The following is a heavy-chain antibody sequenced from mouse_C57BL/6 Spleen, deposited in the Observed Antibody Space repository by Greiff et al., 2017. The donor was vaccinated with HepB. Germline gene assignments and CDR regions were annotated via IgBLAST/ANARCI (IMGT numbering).Heavy chain of an antibody. CDR3: ASTTMSTPYYYAMDY. CDR1: GYAFSSYW. Sequence: VQLQQSGAELVKPGASVKISCKASGYAFSSYWMNWVKQRPGKGLEWIGQIYPGDGDTNYNGKFKGKATLTADKSSSTAYMQLSSLTSEDSAVYFCASTTMSTPYYYAMDYWGQGTSVTVPS. V-gene: IGHV1-80*01. CDR2: IYPGDGDT. D-gene: IGHD2-4*01. J-gene: IGHJ4*01.